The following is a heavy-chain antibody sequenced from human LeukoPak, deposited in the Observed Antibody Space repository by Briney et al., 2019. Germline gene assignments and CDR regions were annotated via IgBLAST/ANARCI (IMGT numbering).Heavy chain of an antibody. D-gene: IGHD3-9*01. CDR2: INPNSGGT. CDR3: ARGTDWLSSFSWFDP. Sequence: GASVKVSCKASGYTFTGYYIHWVRQAPGQGLEWMGWINPNSGGTNYAQKFQGRVTMTTDTSTSTAYMELRSLRSDDTAVYYCARGTDWLSSFSWFDPWGQGTLVTVSS. V-gene: IGHV1-2*02. J-gene: IGHJ5*02. CDR1: GYTFTGYY.